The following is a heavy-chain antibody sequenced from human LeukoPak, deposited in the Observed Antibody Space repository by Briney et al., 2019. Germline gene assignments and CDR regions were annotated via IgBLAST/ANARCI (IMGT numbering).Heavy chain of an antibody. V-gene: IGHV3-74*01. CDR2: INSDGSST. D-gene: IGHD2-2*01. Sequence: GSLRLSCAASGFTLSPYWMHWVRQAPGKGLVWVSRINSDGSSTTYADSVKGRFTISRDNTKNTLYLQMNILRAEDTAVYYCARARCSRTSCNTESDYWGQGAQVTVST. CDR3: ARARCSRTSCNTESDY. CDR1: GFTLSPYW. J-gene: IGHJ4*02.